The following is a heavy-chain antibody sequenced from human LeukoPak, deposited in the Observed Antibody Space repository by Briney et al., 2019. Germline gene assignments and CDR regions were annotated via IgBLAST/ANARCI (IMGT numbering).Heavy chain of an antibody. CDR1: GGSISSYY. D-gene: IGHD3-22*01. CDR3: ARETADYYDSSGYYLEPYYYYYMDV. CDR2: IYTSGST. J-gene: IGHJ6*03. V-gene: IGHV4-4*07. Sequence: KSSETLSLTCTVSGGSISSYYWGWIRQPPGKGLEWIGRIYTSGSTNYNPSLKSRVTMSVDTSKNQFSLKLSSVTAADTAVYYCARETADYYDSSGYYLEPYYYYYMDVWGKGTTVTISS.